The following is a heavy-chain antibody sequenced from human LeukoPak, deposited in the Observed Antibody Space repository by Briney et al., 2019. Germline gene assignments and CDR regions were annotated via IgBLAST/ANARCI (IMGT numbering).Heavy chain of an antibody. CDR3: AKDWTGAISSGY. Sequence: PGGSLRPSCAASGFTVSSNYMSWVRQAPGKGLEWVSVIYSGGSTYYADSVKGRFTISRDNSKNTLYLQMNSLRAEDTAVYYCAKDWTGAISSGYWGQGTLVTVSS. V-gene: IGHV3-53*05. CDR2: IYSGGST. J-gene: IGHJ4*02. CDR1: GFTVSSNY. D-gene: IGHD1-26*01.